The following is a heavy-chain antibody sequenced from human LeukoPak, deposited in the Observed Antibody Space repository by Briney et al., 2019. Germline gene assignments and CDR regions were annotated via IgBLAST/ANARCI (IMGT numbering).Heavy chain of an antibody. Sequence: GGSLRLSCAAFGFTFSNYWMHWVRQAPGKGLEWVSRINEDASIISYADSVKGRFTISRDNAKNSLYLQMNSLRAEDTALYYCAKDFAVRGYYYYYMDVWGKGTTVTVSS. CDR2: INEDASII. CDR1: GFTFSNYW. D-gene: IGHD3-10*01. CDR3: AKDFAVRGYYYYYMDV. V-gene: IGHV3-74*01. J-gene: IGHJ6*03.